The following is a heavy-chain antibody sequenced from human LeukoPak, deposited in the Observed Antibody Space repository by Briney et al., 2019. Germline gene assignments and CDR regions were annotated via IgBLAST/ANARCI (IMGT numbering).Heavy chain of an antibody. Sequence: SETLSLTCAVSDYSIRSGYYWGWFRQPPGKGLEWIATTYHTGSTYYNPSLKSRVTISVDKSKNHFSLKVTSVTAADTAVYHCARRSYDRFTFDSWGQGTLVTVSS. CDR3: ARRSYDRFTFDS. D-gene: IGHD1-26*01. J-gene: IGHJ4*02. V-gene: IGHV4-38-2*01. CDR2: TYHTGST. CDR1: DYSIRSGYY.